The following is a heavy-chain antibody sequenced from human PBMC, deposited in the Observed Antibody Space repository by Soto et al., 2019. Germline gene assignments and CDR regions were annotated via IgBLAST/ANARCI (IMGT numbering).Heavy chain of an antibody. D-gene: IGHD6-6*01. V-gene: IGHV2-5*02. Sequence: GSGPTLVNTRQTLTLTCTFAGFSLSTSGVGVGWIRQPPGKALECLALIYWDDDKHYSPSLKTRLTITKDTSKNQVVLTMTNMDPVDTATYYCVHTPSARLLDYWGQGTLVTVSS. CDR3: VHTPSARLLDY. J-gene: IGHJ4*02. CDR1: GFSLSTSGVG. CDR2: IYWDDDK.